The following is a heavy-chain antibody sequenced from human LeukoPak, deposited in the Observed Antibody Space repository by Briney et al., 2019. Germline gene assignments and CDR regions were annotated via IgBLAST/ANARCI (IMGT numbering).Heavy chain of an antibody. D-gene: IGHD6-13*01. Sequence: PGGSLRLSCAASGFTFSSYGMHWVRQAPGKGLEWVAIISYDGSNKYFADSVKGRFTISRDNSKNTLYLQMHSLRAEDTAVYYCAKFHGYRSTWSPLDYWGQGTLVPVSS. CDR2: ISYDGSNK. V-gene: IGHV3-30*18. J-gene: IGHJ4*02. CDR1: GFTFSSYG. CDR3: AKFHGYRSTWSPLDY.